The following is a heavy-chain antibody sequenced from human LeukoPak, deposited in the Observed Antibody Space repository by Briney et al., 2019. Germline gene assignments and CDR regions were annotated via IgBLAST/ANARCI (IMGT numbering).Heavy chain of an antibody. V-gene: IGHV3-23*01. D-gene: IGHD6-19*01. CDR3: AKDRGIAVAGHPSDY. CDR2: ISGSGGST. CDR1: GFTFSSYA. Sequence: PGGSLRLSCAASGFTFSSYAMSWVRQAPGNRLEWVSAISGSGGSTYYADSVKGRFTISRDNSKNTLYLQMNSLRAEDTAVYYCAKDRGIAVAGHPSDYWGQGTLVTVSS. J-gene: IGHJ4*02.